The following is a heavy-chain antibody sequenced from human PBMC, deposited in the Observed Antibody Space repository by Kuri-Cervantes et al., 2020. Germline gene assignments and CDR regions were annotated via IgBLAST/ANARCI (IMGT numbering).Heavy chain of an antibody. V-gene: IGHV3-23*01. CDR3: ASGIIAVAGLDAFDI. D-gene: IGHD6-19*01. J-gene: IGHJ3*02. CDR1: GFTFSSYA. CDR2: ISGSGGST. Sequence: GESLKISCAASGFTFSSYAMSWVRQAPGKGLEWVSAISGSGGSTYYADSVKGRFTISRDNSKNTLYLQMNSLRAEDTAVYYCASGIIAVAGLDAFDIWGQGTMVTVSS.